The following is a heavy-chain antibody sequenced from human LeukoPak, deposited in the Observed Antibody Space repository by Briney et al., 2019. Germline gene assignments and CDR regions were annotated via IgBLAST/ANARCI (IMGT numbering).Heavy chain of an antibody. Sequence: GGSLRLSCAASGFTFSSYAMSWVRQAPGKGLEWVSAISGSGGSTYYADSVEGRFTISRDNSRNTLYLQMNSLRAEDTAVYYCAKDRSRLLWFGEFIWGQGTLVTVSS. J-gene: IGHJ4*02. V-gene: IGHV3-23*01. CDR3: AKDRSRLLWFGEFI. CDR1: GFTFSSYA. D-gene: IGHD3-10*01. CDR2: ISGSGGST.